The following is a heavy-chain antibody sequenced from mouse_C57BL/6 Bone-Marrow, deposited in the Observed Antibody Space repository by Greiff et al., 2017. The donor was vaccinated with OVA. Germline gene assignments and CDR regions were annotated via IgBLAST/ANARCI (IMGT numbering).Heavy chain of an antibody. CDR1: GYTFTSYW. J-gene: IGHJ4*01. CDR2: IDPSDSYT. Sequence: QVQLKQPGAELVRPGTSVKLSCKASGYTFTSYWMHWVKQRPGQGLEWIGVIDPSDSYTNYNQKFQGKATLTADTSSSTASLQLSRITSEDDAVYDYSTPIYDGTYAMDYRGQGTTVTVSS. CDR3: STPIYDGTYAMDY. V-gene: IGHV1-59*01. D-gene: IGHD2-3*01.